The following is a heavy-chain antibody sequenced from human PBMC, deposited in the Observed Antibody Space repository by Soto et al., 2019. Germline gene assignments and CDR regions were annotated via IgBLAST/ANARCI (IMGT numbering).Heavy chain of an antibody. V-gene: IGHV1-2*02. CDR1: GYTFSGFY. D-gene: IGHD2-8*01. J-gene: IGHJ4*02. CDR2: IYPDSGGT. Sequence: QVQLVQSGAEVKKPGASVTVSCRTSGYTFSGFYIHWVRQAPGQGLESMGWIYPDSGGTDYAQKFQGRVTMTRDTSISTAYMELSRLRSDDTAVYYCRVTGVSEVDYWGQGTLVTVSS. CDR3: RVTGVSEVDY.